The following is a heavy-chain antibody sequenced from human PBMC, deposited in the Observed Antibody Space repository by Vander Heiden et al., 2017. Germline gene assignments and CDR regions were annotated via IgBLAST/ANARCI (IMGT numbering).Heavy chain of an antibody. Sequence: EVQLLESGGGLVQPGGSLRLSCAASGFHFCSSAMSWVRQAPGKGLEWVSAISGSGGSTYYADSVKGRFTISRDNSKNTLYLQRNSLRAEDTAVYYCAKDGHDYVGGSWAYYYGMDVWGQGTTVTVSS. CDR2: ISGSGGST. J-gene: IGHJ6*02. CDR3: AKDGHDYVGGSWAYYYGMDV. V-gene: IGHV3-23*01. D-gene: IGHD3-16*01. CDR1: GFHFCSSA.